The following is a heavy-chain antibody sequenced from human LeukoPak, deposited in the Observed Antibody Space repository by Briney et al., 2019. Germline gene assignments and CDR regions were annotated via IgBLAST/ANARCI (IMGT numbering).Heavy chain of an antibody. CDR2: IQSDGSRA. Sequence: TGRSLRLSCAGSGFVFRSYWMHWVRQTPGRGLVWVSRIQSDGSRADYADFAKGRFTISRDNARDTVDLQMNSLRAEDTAVYYCAREGANYQDYFDSWGQGTLVTVSS. CDR1: GFVFRSYW. CDR3: AREGANYQDYFDS. V-gene: IGHV3-74*01. D-gene: IGHD4/OR15-4a*01. J-gene: IGHJ4*02.